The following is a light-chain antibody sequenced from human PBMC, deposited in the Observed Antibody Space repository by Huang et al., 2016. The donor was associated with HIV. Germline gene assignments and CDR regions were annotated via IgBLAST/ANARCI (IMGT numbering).Light chain of an antibody. J-gene: IGKJ2*01. Sequence: AIQMNQSPSSLSASVGDRVTLTCRASQYIRNELGWYQQKPGKAPKVLIYGASSLQSGVPSRFSGSGSDTDFTLTITSLQPEDFATYYCLQGYNYPYTFGQGTKLEIK. CDR1: QYIRNE. CDR3: LQGYNYPYT. CDR2: GAS. V-gene: IGKV1-6*01.